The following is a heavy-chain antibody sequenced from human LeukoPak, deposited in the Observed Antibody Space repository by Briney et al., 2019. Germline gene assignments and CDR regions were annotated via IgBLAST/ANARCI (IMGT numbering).Heavy chain of an antibody. CDR1: GFTFSSYA. CDR3: AKDFTDPVVVVAATKDVHFDI. J-gene: IGHJ3*02. CDR2: ISGSGGST. D-gene: IGHD2-15*01. V-gene: IGHV3-23*01. Sequence: PGGSLRLSCAASGFTFSSYAMSWVRQAPGKGLEWVSAISGSGGSTYYADSVKGRFTISRDNSKNTLYLQMNSLRAEDTAVYYCAKDFTDPVVVVAATKDVHFDIWGQGTMVTVSS.